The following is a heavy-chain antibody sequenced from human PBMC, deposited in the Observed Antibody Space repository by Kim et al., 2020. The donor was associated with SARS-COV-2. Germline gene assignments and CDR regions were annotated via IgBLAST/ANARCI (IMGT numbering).Heavy chain of an antibody. CDR3: ERDEFGDS. V-gene: IGHV3-48*03. Sequence: GTTMYHAASVKGRFTSSRDRAKNSLCLQMNSLRAEDTAVYYCERDEFGDSWGQGTLVTVYS. CDR2: GTTM. J-gene: IGHJ4*02. D-gene: IGHD3-3*01.